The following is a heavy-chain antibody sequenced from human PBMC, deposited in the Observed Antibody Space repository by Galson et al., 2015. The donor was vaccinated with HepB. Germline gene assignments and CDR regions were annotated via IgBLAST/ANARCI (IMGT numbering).Heavy chain of an antibody. D-gene: IGHD2-15*01. V-gene: IGHV4-34*01. CDR2: INHSGIT. CDR1: GGSFSAYY. Sequence: ETLSLTCAVYGGSFSAYYWRWIWIRQPPGKGLEWIGEINHSGITNYNPSLKSRVTITLDTSKNQFSLKLTSVTAADTAVYYCARGRVEDATFYHYYALDVWGQGTTVTVSS. J-gene: IGHJ6*02. CDR3: ARGRVEDATFYHYYALDV.